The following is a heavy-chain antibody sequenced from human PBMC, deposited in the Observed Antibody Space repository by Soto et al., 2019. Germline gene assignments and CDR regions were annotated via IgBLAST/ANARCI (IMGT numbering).Heavy chain of an antibody. CDR3: ARGSPTGYRKNWFDP. CDR1: GGSFSGYY. D-gene: IGHD1-1*01. J-gene: IGHJ5*02. V-gene: IGHV4-34*01. Sequence: QVQLQQWGAGLLKPSETLSLTCAVYGGSFSGYYWSWIRQPPGNGLEWIGEINHSGSTNYNPSLKSRVTISVDTSKNQFSLKLSSVTAADTAVYYCARGSPTGYRKNWFDPWGQGTLATVSS. CDR2: INHSGST.